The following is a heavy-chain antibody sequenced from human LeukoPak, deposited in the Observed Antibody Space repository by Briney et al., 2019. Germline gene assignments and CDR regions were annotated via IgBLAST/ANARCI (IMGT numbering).Heavy chain of an antibody. V-gene: IGHV1-18*01. Sequence: GASVKVSCKASGYTFTSYGISWVRQAPGQGLEWMGWISAYNGNTNYAQKLQGRVTMTTDTSTSTAYMELRSLRSDDTAVYYCARDERDYSSGCCDYWGQGTLVTVSS. D-gene: IGHD6-19*01. CDR3: ARDERDYSSGCCDY. CDR1: GYTFTSYG. J-gene: IGHJ4*02. CDR2: ISAYNGNT.